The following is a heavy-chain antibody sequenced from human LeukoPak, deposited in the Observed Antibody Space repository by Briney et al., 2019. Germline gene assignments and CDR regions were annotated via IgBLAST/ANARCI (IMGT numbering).Heavy chain of an antibody. CDR1: GGSISSYY. V-gene: IGHV4-59*01. CDR2: IYYSGTT. Sequence: SETLSLTCTVSGGSISSYYWSWIRQPPGKGLEWIGYIYYSGTTNYNPSLKSRVTISVDTSKNQFSLKLSSVTAADTAVYYCARWGVTGGDAFDIWGQGTMVTVSS. D-gene: IGHD1-20*01. J-gene: IGHJ3*02. CDR3: ARWGVTGGDAFDI.